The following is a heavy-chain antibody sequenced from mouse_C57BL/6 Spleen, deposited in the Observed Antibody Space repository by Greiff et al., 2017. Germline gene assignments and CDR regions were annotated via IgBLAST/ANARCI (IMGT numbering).Heavy chain of an antibody. CDR1: GFTFSDYG. J-gene: IGHJ4*01. CDR2: ISSGSSTI. Sequence: EVMLVESGGGLVKPGGSLKLSCAASGFTFSDYGMHWVRQAPEKGLEWVAYISSGSSTIYYADTVKGRFTISRDNAKNTLFLQMTSLRSEDTAMYYCASGLWYYYAMDYWGQGTSVTVSS. V-gene: IGHV5-17*01. CDR3: ASGLWYYYAMDY. D-gene: IGHD1-1*02.